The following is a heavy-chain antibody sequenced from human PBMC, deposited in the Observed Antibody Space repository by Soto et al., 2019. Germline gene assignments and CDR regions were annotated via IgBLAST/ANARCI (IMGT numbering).Heavy chain of an antibody. Sequence: GGSLRLSCAASGFTFSSYAMSWVRQAPGKGLEWVSAISGSGGSTYYADSVKGRFTISRDNSKNTLYLQMNSLRAEDTAVYYCAKDVSRVRYFDWLLEYFDYWGQGTLVTVSS. J-gene: IGHJ4*02. CDR1: GFTFSSYA. CDR3: AKDVSRVRYFDWLLEYFDY. D-gene: IGHD3-9*01. V-gene: IGHV3-23*01. CDR2: ISGSGGST.